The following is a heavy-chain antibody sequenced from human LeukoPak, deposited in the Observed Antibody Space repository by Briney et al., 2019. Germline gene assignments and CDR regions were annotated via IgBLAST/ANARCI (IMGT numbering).Heavy chain of an antibody. Sequence: PGGSLRLSCAASGFTFSNYWMSWVRQAPGNGLEWVSYISSSGSTIYYADSVKGRFTISRDNAKNSLYLQMNSLRAEDTVVYYCARASHKYFDFWSGLGWFDSWGQGTLVTVSS. CDR3: ARASHKYFDFWSGLGWFDS. CDR2: ISSSGSTI. CDR1: GFTFSNYW. V-gene: IGHV3-11*01. D-gene: IGHD3-3*01. J-gene: IGHJ5*01.